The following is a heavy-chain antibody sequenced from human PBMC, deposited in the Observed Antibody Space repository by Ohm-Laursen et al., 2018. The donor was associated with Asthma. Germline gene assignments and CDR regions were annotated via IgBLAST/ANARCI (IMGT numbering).Heavy chain of an antibody. Sequence: TLSLTCAVYGGSFSGYYWSWIRQPPGKGLEWIGNIFYSGSTNYNPSLKSRVTISVGTSKNEFSLRLSSLTAADTAVYYCARDSSEVSWGHHLFDSWGQGTLVTVSS. CDR3: ARDSSEVSWGHHLFDS. D-gene: IGHD3-16*01. CDR1: GGSFSGYY. J-gene: IGHJ4*02. CDR2: IFYSGST. V-gene: IGHV4-59*01.